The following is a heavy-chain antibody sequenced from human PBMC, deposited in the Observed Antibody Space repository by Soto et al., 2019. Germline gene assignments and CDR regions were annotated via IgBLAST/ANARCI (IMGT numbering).Heavy chain of an antibody. CDR1: GFTFSTYG. J-gene: IGHJ4*02. D-gene: IGHD3-22*01. Sequence: ESGGGVVQPGRSLRLSCAASGFTFSTYGIHWVRQAPGKGPDWVAIISHDGSNKYYADSVKGRFTISRDNSKNTLFLQMNSLRAEDTAVYYCAKEYYYDGSGYSHWGQGTLVTVSS. CDR2: ISHDGSNK. V-gene: IGHV3-30*18. CDR3: AKEYYYDGSGYSH.